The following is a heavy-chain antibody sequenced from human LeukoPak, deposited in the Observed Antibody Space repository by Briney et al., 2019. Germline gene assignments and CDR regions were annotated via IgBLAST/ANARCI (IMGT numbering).Heavy chain of an antibody. Sequence: ASVKVSRKVSGYTFTDYRMHWVQQAPGKGLEWMGLVDREDGETIYAEKFQGRVTITADTSTDTAYMEMSSLRSEDTAVYYCATDWTAYDSSGYNWFDPWGQGTLVTVSS. CDR1: GYTFTDYR. D-gene: IGHD3-22*01. J-gene: IGHJ5*02. CDR2: VDREDGET. CDR3: ATDWTAYDSSGYNWFDP. V-gene: IGHV1-69-2*01.